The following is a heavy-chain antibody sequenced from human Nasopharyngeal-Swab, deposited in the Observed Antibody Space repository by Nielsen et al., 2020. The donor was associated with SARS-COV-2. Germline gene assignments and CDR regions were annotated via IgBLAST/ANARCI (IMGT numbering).Heavy chain of an antibody. J-gene: IGHJ4*02. D-gene: IGHD4/OR15-4a*01. CDR1: GFVFSGSA. CDR3: TTDYYFDY. Sequence: GESLKISCAASGFVFSGSAIHWVRQASGKGLEWVGRIGDKAHNYATTYAASVKGRFTISRDDSKNTAFLQMDSLNTEDTALYYCTTDYYFDYWGQGTLVTVS. CDR2: IGDKAHNYAT. V-gene: IGHV3-73*01.